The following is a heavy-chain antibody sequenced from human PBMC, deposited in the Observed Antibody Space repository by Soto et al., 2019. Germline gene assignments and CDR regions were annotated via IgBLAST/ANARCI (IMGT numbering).Heavy chain of an antibody. J-gene: IGHJ1*01. Sequence: PSETLTLTCTVSGGSISGGGYYWSWIRQHPGKGLEWIGYIYYSGSTYYNPSLKSRVTISVDTSKNQFSLKLSSVTAADTAVYYCARSLDYYDSSGYSQYFQHWGQGTLVTVSS. CDR2: IYYSGST. V-gene: IGHV4-31*03. CDR1: GGSISGGGYY. CDR3: ARSLDYYDSSGYSQYFQH. D-gene: IGHD3-22*01.